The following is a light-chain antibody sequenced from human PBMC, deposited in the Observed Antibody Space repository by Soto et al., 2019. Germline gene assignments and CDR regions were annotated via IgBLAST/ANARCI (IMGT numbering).Light chain of an antibody. V-gene: IGLV2-23*01. CDR1: SSDVGAYNF. CDR2: EGS. Sequence: QPVLTQPASVSGSPGQSITISCTGTSSDVGAYNFVSWYQQYPGEAPKLIIYEGSKRPSGVSNRFSGSKSGNTASLTISGLQAEDEADYYCCSYAGYVTLLFGGGTKLTVL. J-gene: IGLJ2*01. CDR3: CSYAGYVTLL.